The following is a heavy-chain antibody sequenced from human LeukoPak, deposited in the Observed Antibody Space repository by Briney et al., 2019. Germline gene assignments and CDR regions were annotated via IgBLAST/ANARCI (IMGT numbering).Heavy chain of an antibody. D-gene: IGHD6-19*01. J-gene: IGHJ4*02. CDR3: ARDPGYSSGWYRFDY. V-gene: IGHV3-21*01. CDR2: ISSSSSYI. CDR1: GFTFSSYS. Sequence: GGSLRLSCAASGFTFSSYSMNWVRQAPGKGLEWVSSISSSSSYIYYADSVKGRFTISRDNAKNSLYLRMNSLRAEDTAVYYCARDPGYSSGWYRFDYWGQGTLVTVSS.